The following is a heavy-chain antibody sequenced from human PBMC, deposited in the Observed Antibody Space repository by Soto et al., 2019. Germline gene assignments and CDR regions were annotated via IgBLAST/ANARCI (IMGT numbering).Heavy chain of an antibody. CDR3: AGRTGYPFDY. CDR2: VGGIGLDT. CDR1: GFIFSNYA. J-gene: IGHJ4*02. D-gene: IGHD3-9*01. Sequence: EVQLLESGGGLVQPGGSLRLSCAASGFIFSNYAMNWVRQAPGKGLEWVSAVGGIGLDTYYADSVKGRFTISRDNSKNTLYLQMNSLRAEDTAVYYCAGRTGYPFDYWGQGTLVTVSS. V-gene: IGHV3-23*01.